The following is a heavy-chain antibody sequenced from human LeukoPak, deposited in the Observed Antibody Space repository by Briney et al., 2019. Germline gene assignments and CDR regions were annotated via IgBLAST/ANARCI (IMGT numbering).Heavy chain of an antibody. CDR1: GFTFNTHG. CDR3: ARGGGRSYSDAFDI. Sequence: PGRSLRLSCAASGFTFNTHGMHWVRQAPGKGLEWVAVIWYDGSQKYYVDSVKGRFTISRDNSKNTLYLQMNSLRDEDTAVYYCARGGGRSYSDAFDIWGQGTVVTVSS. V-gene: IGHV3-33*01. CDR2: IWYDGSQK. J-gene: IGHJ3*02. D-gene: IGHD1-26*01.